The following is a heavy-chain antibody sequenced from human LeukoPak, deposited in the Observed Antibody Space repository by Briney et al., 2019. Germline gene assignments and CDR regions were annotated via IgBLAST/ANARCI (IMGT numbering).Heavy chain of an antibody. Sequence: SETLSLTCTVSGGSLSSSSYYWGWIRHPPGKRLEWIGSIYYSGSTYYNPSLKSRVTISVDTSKNQFSLKLSSVTAADTAVYYCARHGGYYYYYGMDVWGQGTTVTVSS. J-gene: IGHJ6*02. CDR2: IYYSGST. CDR1: GGSLSSSSYY. CDR3: ARHGGYYYYYGMDV. D-gene: IGHD3-10*01. V-gene: IGHV4-39*01.